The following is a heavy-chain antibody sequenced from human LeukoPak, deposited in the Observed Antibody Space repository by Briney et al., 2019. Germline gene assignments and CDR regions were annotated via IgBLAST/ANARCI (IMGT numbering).Heavy chain of an antibody. CDR2: ISAYNGNT. D-gene: IGHD4-17*01. CDR1: GYTFSSYG. Sequence: ASVKVSCKASGYTFSSYGISWVRQAPGQGLEWIVWISAYNGNTNYAQKLQGRVTMTTDTSTSTAYMELRSLRSDDTAVYYCARDPQVYGDFDNWFDPWGQGTLVTVSS. V-gene: IGHV1-18*01. CDR3: ARDPQVYGDFDNWFDP. J-gene: IGHJ5*02.